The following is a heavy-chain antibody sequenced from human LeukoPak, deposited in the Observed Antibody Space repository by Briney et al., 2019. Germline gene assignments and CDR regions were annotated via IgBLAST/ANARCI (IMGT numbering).Heavy chain of an antibody. D-gene: IGHD2-8*02. CDR1: GGSVSSSSYY. J-gene: IGHJ5*02. V-gene: IGHV4-39*02. CDR3: ATDFDNTGLQGFDP. CDR2: IHYRGST. Sequence: SETLSLTCTVSGGSVSSSSYYWGWIRQPPGKGLEWIGSIHYRGSTYYTSSLKSRVITSVDASKNQFSLKLTSATAADTAVYYCATDFDNTGLQGFDPWGQGTLVTVSS.